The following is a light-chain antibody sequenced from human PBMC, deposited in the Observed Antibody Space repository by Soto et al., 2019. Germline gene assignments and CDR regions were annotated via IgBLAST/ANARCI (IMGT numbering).Light chain of an antibody. CDR2: GAS. J-gene: IGKJ5*01. CDR1: ESVSSRF. Sequence: DIVLTQSPGTLSLSPGERATLSCRASESVSSRFLAWYQQKPGQAPRVLIYGASTRATGIPARFSGSGSGTEFTLTISSLQSEDFAVYYCQQYSNWPPITFGQGTRLEIK. V-gene: IGKV3-15*01. CDR3: QQYSNWPPIT.